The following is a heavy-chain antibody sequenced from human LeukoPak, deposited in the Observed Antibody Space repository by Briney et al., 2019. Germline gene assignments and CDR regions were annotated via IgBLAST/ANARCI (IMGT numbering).Heavy chain of an antibody. J-gene: IGHJ4*02. CDR1: GFIVSSNY. CDR3: ARDGGTRLKYSYGYGDY. Sequence: GGSLRFSCALSGFIVSSNYMSWVRQAPGKGLEWVSVIYSGGGTNYADSVKGRFTISRDKSKNTLYLQMNSLRAEDTAVYYCARDGGTRLKYSYGYGDYWGQGTLVAVSS. CDR2: IYSGGGT. V-gene: IGHV3-66*01. D-gene: IGHD5-18*01.